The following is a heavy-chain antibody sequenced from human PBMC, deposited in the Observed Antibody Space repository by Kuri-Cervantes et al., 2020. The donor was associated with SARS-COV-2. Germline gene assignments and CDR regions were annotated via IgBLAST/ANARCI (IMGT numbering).Heavy chain of an antibody. Sequence: SETLSLTCPVSGGSISSGSYYWSWIRQPAGKGLEWIGRIYTSGSTNYNPSLKSRVTISVDTSKNQFSLKLSSVTAADTAVYYCASNPNYDFWSGYFDYWGQGTLVTVSS. CDR2: IYTSGST. J-gene: IGHJ4*02. D-gene: IGHD3-3*01. CDR1: GGSISSGSYY. V-gene: IGHV4-61*02. CDR3: ASNPNYDFWSGYFDY.